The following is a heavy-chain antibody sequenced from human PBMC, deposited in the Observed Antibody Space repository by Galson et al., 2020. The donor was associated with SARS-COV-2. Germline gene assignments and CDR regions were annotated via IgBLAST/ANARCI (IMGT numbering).Heavy chain of an antibody. CDR2: IYYSGST. J-gene: IGHJ3*02. CDR3: ARQGRDSSGWYDFRDGAEALDK. V-gene: IGHV4-39*01. CDR1: GGSISTSNYY. D-gene: IGHD6-19*01. Sequence: SETLSLTCTVSGGSISTSNYYWGWIRQPPGKGLEWIGSIYYSGSTDYKPSLKSRVTISVDTSKNQFSLKMSSVTAADTAIYYCARQGRDSSGWYDFRDGAEALDKWGQGTMVTVSS.